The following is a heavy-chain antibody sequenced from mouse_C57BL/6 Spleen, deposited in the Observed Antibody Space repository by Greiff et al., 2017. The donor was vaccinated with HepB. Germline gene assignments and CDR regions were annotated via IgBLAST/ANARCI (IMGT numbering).Heavy chain of an antibody. D-gene: IGHD1-1*01. Sequence: QVHVKQSGAELVKPGASVKMSCKASGYTFTSYWITWVKQRPGQGLEWIGDIYPGSGSTNYNEKFKSKATLTVDTSSSTAYMQLSSLTSEDSAVYYCARREFIYYYGSSYDYAMDYWGQGTSVTVSS. CDR1: GYTFTSYW. CDR2: IYPGSGST. J-gene: IGHJ4*01. CDR3: ARREFIYYYGSSYDYAMDY. V-gene: IGHV1-55*01.